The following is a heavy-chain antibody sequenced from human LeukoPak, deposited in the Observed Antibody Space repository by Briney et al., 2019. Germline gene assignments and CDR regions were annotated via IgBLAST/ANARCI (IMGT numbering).Heavy chain of an antibody. V-gene: IGHV3-49*03. CDR3: TRGVGTRRGAFDI. D-gene: IGHD1-1*01. CDR2: IRSKAYGGTT. J-gene: IGHJ3*02. Sequence: GGSLRLSCTTSGFTFGDYAMSWFRQAPGKGLEWVGFIRSKAYGGTTEYAAPVKGRFTISRDDSKSIAYLQMNSLKTEDTAVYYCTRGVGTRRGAFDIWGQGTMVTVSS. CDR1: GFTFGDYA.